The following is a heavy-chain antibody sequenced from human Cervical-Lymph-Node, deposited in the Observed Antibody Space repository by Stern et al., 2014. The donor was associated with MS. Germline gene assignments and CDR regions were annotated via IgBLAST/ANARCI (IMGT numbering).Heavy chain of an antibody. CDR1: GDTFINFA. J-gene: IGHJ6*02. CDR3: AIDNDDNGMDV. CDR2: IIPILSTK. Sequence: QMQLVQSGAEVKKPGSSVRVSCTASGDTFINFAFRWVRQAPGQGLEWMGGIIPILSTKNYAQKVQGRVTINADESEDPVYMEMDSLRSDYTAVYYWAIDNDDNGMDVWGQGTTVTVSS. D-gene: IGHD1-1*01. V-gene: IGHV1-69*01.